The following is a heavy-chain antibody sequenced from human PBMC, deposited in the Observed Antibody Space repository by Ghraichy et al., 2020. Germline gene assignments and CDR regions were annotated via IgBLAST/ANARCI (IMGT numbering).Heavy chain of an antibody. CDR1: GFTFSSYS. CDR2: ISSSSSYI. D-gene: IGHD2-15*01. J-gene: IGHJ4*02. CDR3: ARFVVKLYYFDY. Sequence: GGSLRLSCAASGFTFSSYSMNWVRQAPGKGLEWVSSISSSSSYIYYADSVKGRFTISRDNAKNSLYLQMNSLRAEDTAVYYCARFVVKLYYFDYWGQGTLVTVSS. V-gene: IGHV3-21*01.